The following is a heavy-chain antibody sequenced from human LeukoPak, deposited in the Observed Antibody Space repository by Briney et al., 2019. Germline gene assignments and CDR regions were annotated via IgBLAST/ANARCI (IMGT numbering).Heavy chain of an antibody. CDR1: GFIFSSYS. CDR2: ISSSGSTT. V-gene: IGHV3-48*01. Sequence: AGGSLRLSCAASGFIFSSYSMNWVRQAPGKGLEWVSYISSSGSTTYYAASVKGRFTISRDNAKNSLYLQMNRLRVEDTAVYYCASPVGTTHFDYWGQGTLVTVSS. D-gene: IGHD1-26*01. CDR3: ASPVGTTHFDY. J-gene: IGHJ4*02.